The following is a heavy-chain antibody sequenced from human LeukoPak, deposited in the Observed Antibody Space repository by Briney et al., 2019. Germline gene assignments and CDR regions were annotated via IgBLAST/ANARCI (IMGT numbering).Heavy chain of an antibody. D-gene: IGHD6-19*01. V-gene: IGHV3-30*02. CDR1: GFTFSSYG. CDR3: ARGISRGWLAPSRYAFDI. J-gene: IGHJ3*02. CDR2: IRYDGSNK. Sequence: GGSLRLSCAASGFTFSSYGMHWVRQAPGKGLEWVAFIRYDGSNKYYADSVKGRFTISRDNSKNTLYLQMNSLRAEDTAVYYCARGISRGWLAPSRYAFDIWGQGTMVTVSS.